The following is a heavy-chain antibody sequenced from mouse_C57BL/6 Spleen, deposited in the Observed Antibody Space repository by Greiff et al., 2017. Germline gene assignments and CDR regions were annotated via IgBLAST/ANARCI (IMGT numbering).Heavy chain of an antibody. V-gene: IGHV5-17*01. CDR1: GFTFSDYG. CDR3: ARHGLLPSYAMDY. Sequence: DVKLVESGGGLVKPGGSLKLSCAASGFTFSDYGMHWVRQAPEKGLEWVAYISSGSSTIYYADTVKGRFTISRDNAKNTLFLQMTSLRSEDTAMYYCARHGLLPSYAMDYWGQGTSVTVSS. CDR2: ISSGSSTI. J-gene: IGHJ4*01. D-gene: IGHD2-3*01.